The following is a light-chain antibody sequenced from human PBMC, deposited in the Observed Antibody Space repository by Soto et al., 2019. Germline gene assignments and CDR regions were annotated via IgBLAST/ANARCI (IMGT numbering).Light chain of an antibody. Sequence: QSALTQPASVSGSPGQSITISCTGTSSDVGGYNYVSWYQQHPGKAPKLMIFEVSNRPSGVSDRFSGSKSGNTASLTISGLQAEDEADYYCSSYTSTCPAIFGGGTKVPS. CDR1: SSDVGGYNY. V-gene: IGLV2-14*01. CDR2: EVS. J-gene: IGLJ2*01. CDR3: SSYTSTCPAI.